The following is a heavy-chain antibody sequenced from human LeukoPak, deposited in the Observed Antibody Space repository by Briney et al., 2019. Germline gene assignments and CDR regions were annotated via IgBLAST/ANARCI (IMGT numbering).Heavy chain of an antibody. Sequence: SQTLPLTCAISGDSVSSNSAAWNWLRQSPSRGLEWLGRTYYRSKWYNDYAVSVKSRITINPDTSKNQFSLQLNSVTPEDTAVYYCARGVGYSYGRWGQGTLVTVSS. CDR2: TYYRSKWYN. V-gene: IGHV6-1*01. CDR1: GDSVSSNSAA. D-gene: IGHD5-18*01. CDR3: ARGVGYSYGR. J-gene: IGHJ4*02.